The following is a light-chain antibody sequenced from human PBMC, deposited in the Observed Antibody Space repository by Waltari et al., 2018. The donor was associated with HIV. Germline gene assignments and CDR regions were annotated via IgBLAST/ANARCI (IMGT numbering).Light chain of an antibody. CDR2: DVS. CDR1: SSEVGGYNY. V-gene: IGLV2-14*03. CDR3: SSYTSSSSVV. J-gene: IGLJ2*01. Sequence: QSALTQPASVSGSPGQSVTISCTGTSSEVGGYNYVSWYQQQPGKAPKLMIYDVSNRPSGVSNRFSGSKSGNTASLTISGLQAEDEADYYCSSYTSSSSVVFGGGTKLTVL.